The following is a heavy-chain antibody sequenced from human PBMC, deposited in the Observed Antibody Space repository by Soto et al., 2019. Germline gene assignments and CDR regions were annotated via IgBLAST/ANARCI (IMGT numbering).Heavy chain of an antibody. J-gene: IGHJ4*02. Sequence: EVQLVESGGGLVQPGGSLRLSCAASGFTFSSYWMNWVRQAPGKGLEWVANIKQDGSEKYYVDSVKGRFTISRDNAKNSLYLQMNSLRADDTAVYYCARDGGTFVFDYWGQGTLVTVSS. D-gene: IGHD3-16*01. V-gene: IGHV3-7*04. CDR3: ARDGGTFVFDY. CDR2: IKQDGSEK. CDR1: GFTFSSYW.